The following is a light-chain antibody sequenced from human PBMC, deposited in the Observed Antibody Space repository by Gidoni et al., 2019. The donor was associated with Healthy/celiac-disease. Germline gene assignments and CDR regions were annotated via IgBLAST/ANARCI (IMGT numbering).Light chain of an antibody. J-gene: IGLJ2*01. CDR1: SSDVGGYNY. V-gene: IGLV2-8*01. Sequence: QSALTQPPPASGSPGQSVTISCTGTSSDVGGYNYVSWYQPHPGKAPKLMIYEVSKRPSGVPDRFSGSKSGNTASLTVSGLQAEEEADYYCSSYAGSNNVVFGGGTKLTVL. CDR3: SSYAGSNNVV. CDR2: EVS.